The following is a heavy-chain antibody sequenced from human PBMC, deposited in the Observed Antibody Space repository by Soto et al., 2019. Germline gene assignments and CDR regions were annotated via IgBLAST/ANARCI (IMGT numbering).Heavy chain of an antibody. CDR2: IRSKANSYAT. CDR3: TRHSDIVVVPAAIDYYYYMDV. V-gene: IGHV3-73*01. D-gene: IGHD2-2*02. Sequence: FDFVDTASQRSSASSRNGLAWVGRIRSKANSYATAYAASVKGRFTISRDDSKNTAYLQMNSLKTEDTAVYYCTRHSDIVVVPAAIDYYYYMDVWGKGTTVTVSS. J-gene: IGHJ6*03. CDR1: FDFVDTA.